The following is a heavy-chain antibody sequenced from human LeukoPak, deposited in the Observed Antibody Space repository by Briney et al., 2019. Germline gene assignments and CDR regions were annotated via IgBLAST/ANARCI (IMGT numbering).Heavy chain of an antibody. J-gene: IGHJ4*02. CDR1: GFSVRTYY. CDR2: IYGGANT. CDR3: ASGRVWWLRDS. V-gene: IGHV3-66*01. Sequence: GGSLRLSCAASGFSVRTYYMSWVRQAPGKGLEWVSAIYGGANTYYADSVKGRFTISRDNSKNTPYLQMNTLRVEDTAMYYCASGRVWWLRDSWGQGTQVTVSS. D-gene: IGHD5-12*01.